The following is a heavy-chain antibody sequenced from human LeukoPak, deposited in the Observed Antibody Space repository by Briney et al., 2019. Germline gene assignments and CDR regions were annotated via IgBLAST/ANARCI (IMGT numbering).Heavy chain of an antibody. J-gene: IGHJ4*02. D-gene: IGHD6-13*01. CDR1: GGSISSSTYY. V-gene: IGHV4-39*07. Sequence: PSETLSLTCTVSGGSISSSTYYWGWIRQPPGKGLEWIGSIFYSGRTYYNPSLKSRVTMSVDTSKNQFSPRLSSVNAADTAVYYCARDILATSIAAPYYWGQGTLVTVSS. CDR2: IFYSGRT. CDR3: ARDILATSIAAPYY.